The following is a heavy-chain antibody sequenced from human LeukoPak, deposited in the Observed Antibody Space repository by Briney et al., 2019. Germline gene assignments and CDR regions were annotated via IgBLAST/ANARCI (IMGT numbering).Heavy chain of an antibody. CDR2: ISSSSSTI. D-gene: IGHD6-19*01. CDR1: GFTFSSYS. Sequence: GGSLGLSCAASGFTFSSYSMNWVRQAPGKGLEWVSYISSSSSTIYYADSVKGRFTISRDNAKNSLYLQMNSLRAEDTAVYYCARENSSGWYVPAFYNYWGQGTLVTVSS. J-gene: IGHJ4*02. CDR3: ARENSSGWYVPAFYNY. V-gene: IGHV3-48*01.